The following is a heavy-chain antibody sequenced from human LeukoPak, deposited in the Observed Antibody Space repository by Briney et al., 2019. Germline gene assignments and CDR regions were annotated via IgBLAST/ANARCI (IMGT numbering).Heavy chain of an antibody. CDR2: IYYSGST. D-gene: IGHD4-11*01. CDR1: GGSISSYY. J-gene: IGHJ4*02. V-gene: IGHV4-59*12. CDR3: AREGDYSNPIDY. Sequence: SETLSLTCTVSGGSISSYYWSWIRQPPGKGLEWIGYIYYSGSTNYNPSLKSRVTISVDTSKNQFSLKLSSVTAADTAVYYCAREGDYSNPIDYWGQGTLVTVSS.